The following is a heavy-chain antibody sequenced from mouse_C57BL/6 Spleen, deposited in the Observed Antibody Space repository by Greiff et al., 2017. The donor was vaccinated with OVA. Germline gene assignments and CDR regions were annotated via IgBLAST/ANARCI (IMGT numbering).Heavy chain of an antibody. V-gene: IGHV1-82*01. CDR2: IYPGDGDT. J-gene: IGHJ4*01. CDR1: GYAFSSSW. CDR3: ATYEYYYAMDY. Sequence: VQLQQSGPELVKPGASVKISCKASGYAFSSSWMNWVKQRPGKGLEWIGRIYPGDGDTNYNGKFKGKATLTADKSSSTAYMQLSSLTSEDSAVYFCATYEYYYAMDYWGQGTSVTVSS. D-gene: IGHD2-12*01.